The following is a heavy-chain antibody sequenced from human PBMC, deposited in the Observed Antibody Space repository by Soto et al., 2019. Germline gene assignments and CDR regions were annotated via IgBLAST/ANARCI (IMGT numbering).Heavy chain of an antibody. CDR3: ASHIYGSGSTYFDS. V-gene: IGHV4-59*08. Sequence: SETLSVTCTGSGGSISRYYWSWIRQPPGKGLEWIGYIYYSGSTNYNPSLKSRVTISVDTSKNQFSLKLNSLTAADTAVYYCASHIYGSGSTYFDSWGPGTLVTVSS. CDR1: GGSISRYY. J-gene: IGHJ4*02. D-gene: IGHD3-10*01. CDR2: IYYSGST.